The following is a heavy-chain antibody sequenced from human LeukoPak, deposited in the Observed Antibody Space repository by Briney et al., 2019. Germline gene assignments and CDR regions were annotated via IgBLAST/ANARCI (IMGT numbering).Heavy chain of an antibody. D-gene: IGHD3-16*01. V-gene: IGHV3-7*01. Sequence: PGGSLRLSCAASGFTFSSYLMSWVRQAPGKGLEWVANINQDGSEKYYVDSVKGRFTISRDNAKNSLYLQMNSLRAEDTAVYYCARCDYEDYFDYWGQGTLVTVSS. CDR2: INQDGSEK. CDR3: ARCDYEDYFDY. CDR1: GFTFSSYL. J-gene: IGHJ4*02.